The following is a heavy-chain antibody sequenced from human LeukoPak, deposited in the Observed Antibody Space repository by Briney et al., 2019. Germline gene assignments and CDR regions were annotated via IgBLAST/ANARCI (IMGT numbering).Heavy chain of an antibody. J-gene: IGHJ3*02. CDR2: IYYSGST. CDR3: ASYPRRAGTSPKGYAFDI. V-gene: IGHV4-39*01. D-gene: IGHD2-2*01. Sequence: PSETLSLTCTVSGGSISSGDYYWSWIRQPPGKGLEWIGSIYYSGSTYYNPSLKSRVTISVDTSKNQFSLKLSSVTAADTAVYYCASYPRRAGTSPKGYAFDIWGQGTMVTVSS. CDR1: GGSISSGDYY.